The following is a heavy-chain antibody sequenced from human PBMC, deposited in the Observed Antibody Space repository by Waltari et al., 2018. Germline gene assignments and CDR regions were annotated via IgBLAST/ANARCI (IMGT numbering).Heavy chain of an antibody. J-gene: IGHJ4*02. V-gene: IGHV3-7*01. CDR2: RNEDGSEK. CDR3: ASGGHVDY. CDR1: GLTCSRFW. Sequence: EVQLVESGGGLVQPGGSLRLSCAASGLTCSRFWMTWVRQAPGKGLEWVANRNEDGSEKHYVDSVKGRFTISRDNAKNSLFLQMNSLRADDTAVYYCASGGHVDYCGQGTLVTVSS.